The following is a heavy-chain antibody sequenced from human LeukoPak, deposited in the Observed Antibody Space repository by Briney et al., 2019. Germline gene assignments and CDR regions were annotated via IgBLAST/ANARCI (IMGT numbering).Heavy chain of an antibody. CDR2: ISSSSSTI. V-gene: IGHV3-48*04. Sequence: PGGSLRLSCAASGFTFSSYSMNWVRQAPGKGLEWVSYISSSSSTIYYADSVKGRFTISRDNAKNSLYLQMNSLRAEDTALYYCAKDRSSSWYSASDYWGQGTLVTVSS. J-gene: IGHJ4*02. CDR1: GFTFSSYS. D-gene: IGHD6-13*01. CDR3: AKDRSSSWYSASDY.